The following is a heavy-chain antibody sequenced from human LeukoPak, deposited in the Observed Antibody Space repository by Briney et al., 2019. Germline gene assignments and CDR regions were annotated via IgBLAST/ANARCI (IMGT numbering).Heavy chain of an antibody. CDR3: AKDPNGDYIGAFDG. CDR2: ITVNGGAT. CDR1: GLSIGNYA. Sequence: GGSLRLSCVGCGLSIGNYAMTWVRQAPGKGLEWVSSITVNGGATKYADSVRGRFTVSRDNSRNTVFLQMDSLRAEDTAVYYCAKDPNGDYIGAFDGWGQGTMVTVSS. D-gene: IGHD2-8*01. V-gene: IGHV3-23*01. J-gene: IGHJ3*01.